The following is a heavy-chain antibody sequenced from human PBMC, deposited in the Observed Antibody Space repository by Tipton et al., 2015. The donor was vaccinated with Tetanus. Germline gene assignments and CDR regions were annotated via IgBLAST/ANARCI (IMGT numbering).Heavy chain of an antibody. Sequence: TLSLTCTVSGDSITSFYWSWIRQPPGKGLEWIGYIFYGGTTNYNPSLKSRVTISLDTSKNQFSLHLSSVTAADTAVYFCARQEPPRRFFYDSSGSSDWGQGILVTVSS. D-gene: IGHD3-22*01. CDR2: IFYGGTT. CDR1: GDSITSFY. CDR3: ARQEPPRRFFYDSSGSSD. J-gene: IGHJ4*02. V-gene: IGHV4-59*08.